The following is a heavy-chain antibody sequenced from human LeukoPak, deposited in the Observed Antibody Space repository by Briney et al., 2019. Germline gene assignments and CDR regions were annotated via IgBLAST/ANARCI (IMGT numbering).Heavy chain of an antibody. V-gene: IGHV1-18*01. D-gene: IGHD6-13*01. CDR3: ARAPYSSTHGWFDP. Sequence: ASVEVSCKASGYTFTSYGIRWVRQAPGQGLEWMGWISAYNGNTNYAQKLQGRVTMTTDTSTSTAYMELRSLRSDDTPVYYCARAPYSSTHGWFDPWGQGTLVTVSS. CDR1: GYTFTSYG. J-gene: IGHJ5*02. CDR2: ISAYNGNT.